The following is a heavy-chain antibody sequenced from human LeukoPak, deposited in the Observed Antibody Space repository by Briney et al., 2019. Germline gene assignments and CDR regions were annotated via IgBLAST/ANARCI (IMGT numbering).Heavy chain of an antibody. J-gene: IGHJ4*02. D-gene: IGHD5-24*01. CDR1: GGSISGYY. Sequence: PSETLSLTCTVSGGSISGYYWSWIRQPPGKGLEWIAYIYYSGSTNYNPSLKSRVTISVDTSKNQFSLKLSSVTAADTAVYFCARTRSDGYNDCWGQGTLVTVSS. CDR2: IYYSGST. CDR3: ARTRSDGYNDC. V-gene: IGHV4-59*01.